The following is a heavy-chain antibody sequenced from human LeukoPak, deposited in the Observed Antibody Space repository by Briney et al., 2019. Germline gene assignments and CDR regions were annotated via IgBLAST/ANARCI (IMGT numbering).Heavy chain of an antibody. CDR3: ATSRGYCSSTSCRDDYYFDY. D-gene: IGHD2-2*01. J-gene: IGHJ4*02. CDR1: GYTFTGHY. Sequence: VASVKVSCKASGYTFTGHYMHWVRQAPGQGLEWMGWINPNSGGTNYAQKFQGRVTMTRDTSISTAYMELSRLRSDDTAVYYCATSRGYCSSTSCRDDYYFDYWGQGTLVTVSS. CDR2: INPNSGGT. V-gene: IGHV1-2*02.